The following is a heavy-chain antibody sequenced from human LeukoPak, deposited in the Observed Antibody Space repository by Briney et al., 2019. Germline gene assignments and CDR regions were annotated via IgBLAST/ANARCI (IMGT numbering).Heavy chain of an antibody. CDR2: IYSGGST. V-gene: IGHV3-53*01. Sequence: PGGSLRLSCAASGFTVSSNYMSWVRQAPGKGLEWVSVIYSGGSTYYADSVKGRFTISRDNAKNSLYLQMNSLGAEDTAVYYCAATYDYVWGSYRYIEPDAFDIWGQGTMVTVSS. D-gene: IGHD3-16*02. J-gene: IGHJ3*02. CDR3: AATYDYVWGSYRYIEPDAFDI. CDR1: GFTVSSNY.